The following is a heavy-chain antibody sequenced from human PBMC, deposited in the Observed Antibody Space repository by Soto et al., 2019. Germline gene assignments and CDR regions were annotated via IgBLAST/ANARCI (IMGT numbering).Heavy chain of an antibody. V-gene: IGHV1-46*01. CDR1: GDTFTSYY. D-gene: IGHD1-20*01. CDR3: ARDISDEYYFDY. Sequence: ASVKVSCKASGDTFTSYYMHWVRQAPGQGLEWMGIINPSGGSTSYAQKFKGRVTMTRDTSTRTVYMELSSLRSEDKAVYYCARDISDEYYFDYWGQGTLVTFSS. J-gene: IGHJ4*02. CDR2: INPSGGST.